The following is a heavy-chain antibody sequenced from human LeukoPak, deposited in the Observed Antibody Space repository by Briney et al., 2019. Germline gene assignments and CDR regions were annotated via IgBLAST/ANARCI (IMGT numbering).Heavy chain of an antibody. Sequence: PSETLSLTCAVYGGSFSGYYWSWIRQPPGKGLEWIGEINHSGSTNYNPSLKSRVTISVDTSKNQFSLKLSSVTAADTAVYYCARVGYDTAFDIWGQGTMVTVSS. J-gene: IGHJ3*02. V-gene: IGHV4-34*01. CDR3: ARVGYDTAFDI. CDR1: GGSFSGYY. CDR2: INHSGST. D-gene: IGHD3-22*01.